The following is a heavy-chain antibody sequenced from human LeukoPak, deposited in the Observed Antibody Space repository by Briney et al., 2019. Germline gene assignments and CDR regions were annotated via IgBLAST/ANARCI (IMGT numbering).Heavy chain of an antibody. Sequence: SETLSLTCTVSGGSISSYYWSWIRQPPGKGLEWSGYIYYSGSTNYNPSLKSRVTISVDTSKNQFSLKLSSVTAADTAVYYCARGPPLYGAVVEYFDLWGRGTLVTVSS. D-gene: IGHD6-19*01. CDR2: IYYSGST. J-gene: IGHJ2*01. V-gene: IGHV4-59*01. CDR3: ARGPPLYGAVVEYFDL. CDR1: GGSISSYY.